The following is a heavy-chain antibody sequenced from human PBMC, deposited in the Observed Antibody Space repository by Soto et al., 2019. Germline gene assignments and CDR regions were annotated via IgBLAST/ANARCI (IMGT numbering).Heavy chain of an antibody. CDR2: IIPIFGTA. D-gene: IGHD3-22*01. CDR1: GGTFSSYA. V-gene: IGHV1-69*06. J-gene: IGHJ4*02. CDR3: ESLGGSEDYYDEGY. Sequence: SVKVSCKASGGTFSSYAISWVRQAPGQGLEWMGGIIPIFGTANYAQKFQARVTITADKSTSTAYMELNSLRSEEKAVYYCESLGGSEDYYDEGYWGQGTLVAVSS.